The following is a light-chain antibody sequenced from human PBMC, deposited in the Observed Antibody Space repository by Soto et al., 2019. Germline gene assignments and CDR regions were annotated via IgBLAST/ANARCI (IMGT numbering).Light chain of an antibody. CDR2: DAS. Sequence: EIVMTQSPVTLSVSPGERATLSCTASHSLSSKSLVWYQQKSGQTPRVLIYDASSRATGIPDRFSGSGSGTDFTLTISRLEPEDSAVYFCQQYDTSPTFGQGTKVDIK. CDR1: HSLSSKS. J-gene: IGKJ1*01. V-gene: IGKV3-20*01. CDR3: QQYDTSPT.